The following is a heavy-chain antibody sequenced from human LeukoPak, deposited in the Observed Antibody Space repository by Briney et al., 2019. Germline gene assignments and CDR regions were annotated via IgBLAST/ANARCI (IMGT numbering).Heavy chain of an antibody. J-gene: IGHJ6*04. Sequence: GGSLRLPCAASGFTFSSYAMNWVRQAPGKGLEWVSTITGSGGSTYYADSVKGRLTISRDNSKNTLYLQMNSLRAEDTAVYYCAKTPIGNQPGGDVWGKGTTVTVSS. D-gene: IGHD1-14*01. CDR3: AKTPIGNQPGGDV. CDR1: GFTFSSYA. V-gene: IGHV3-23*01. CDR2: ITGSGGST.